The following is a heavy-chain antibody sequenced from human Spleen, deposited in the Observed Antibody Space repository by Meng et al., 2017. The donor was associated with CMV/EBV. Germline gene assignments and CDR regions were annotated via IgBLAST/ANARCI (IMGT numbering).Heavy chain of an antibody. D-gene: IGHD1-20*01. CDR3: ARPNSSAGNWNLDF. CDR2: IGYTKGYI. J-gene: IGHJ4*02. V-gene: IGHV3-21*01. CDR1: GFTFSTYI. Sequence: GESLKISCAASGFTFSTYIMNWVREAPGKGLEWVSSIGYTKGYIYYADSVKVRFTISRDNAKNSLYLQMDSLRVEDTAVYYCARPNSSAGNWNLDFWGQGTLVTVSS.